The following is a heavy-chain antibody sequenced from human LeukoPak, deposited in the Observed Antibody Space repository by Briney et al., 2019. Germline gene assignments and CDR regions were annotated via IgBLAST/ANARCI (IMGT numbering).Heavy chain of an antibody. CDR1: GFTFDDYA. CDR2: INWNSGSI. Sequence: GRSLRLSCAASGFTFDDYAMHWVREAPGKGLEGVSGINWNSGSIGYADSVKGRFIISRDNAKNSLYLQMNSLRDEDTALYYCAKSQYQLDGMDVWGQGTTVSVSS. D-gene: IGHD2-2*01. CDR3: AKSQYQLDGMDV. J-gene: IGHJ6*02. V-gene: IGHV3-9*01.